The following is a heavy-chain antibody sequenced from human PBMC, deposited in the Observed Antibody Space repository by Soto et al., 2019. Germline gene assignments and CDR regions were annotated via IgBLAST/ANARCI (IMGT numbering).Heavy chain of an antibody. Sequence: QVQLVQSGAEVKKPGSSVKVACKVSGDTFSNYVINWVRQAPGQGLEWMGAIVPIFRTANDAQKSQCRVTITADEFMITAYMELIGLRSDDTATDYCARETSAPGTFREDVSAIWGQGTLVTVSS. D-gene: IGHD6-13*01. J-gene: IGHJ3*02. CDR3: ARETSAPGTFREDVSAI. CDR2: IVPIFRTA. V-gene: IGHV1-69*12. CDR1: GDTFSNYV.